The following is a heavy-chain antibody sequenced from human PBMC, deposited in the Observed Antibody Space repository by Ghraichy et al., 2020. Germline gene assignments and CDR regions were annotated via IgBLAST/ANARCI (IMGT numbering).Heavy chain of an antibody. CDR1: GFTFSNYA. Sequence: LSLTCAASGFTFSNYAMNWVRQAPGKGLEWVSGISGSGDSTYYADSVRGRLTISRDNSKNTVYLQMNSLRAEDTAVYYCATLYSSEDYFYYIMDVWGKGTTVTFSS. J-gene: IGHJ6*03. CDR3: ATLYSSEDYFYYIMDV. V-gene: IGHV3-23*01. CDR2: ISGSGDST. D-gene: IGHD6-25*01.